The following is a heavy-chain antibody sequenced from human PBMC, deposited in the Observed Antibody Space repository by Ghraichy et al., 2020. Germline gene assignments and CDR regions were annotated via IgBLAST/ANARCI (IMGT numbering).Heavy chain of an antibody. CDR2: IYYSGST. V-gene: IGHV4-39*07. CDR3: ARGEMTCFLGTRCSYFDY. CDR1: GGSISSSSYY. J-gene: IGHJ4*02. D-gene: IGHD1-7*01. Sequence: SETLSLTCTVSGGSISSSSYYWGWIRQSPGKGLEWIGSIYYSGSTYYNPSLKSRVTISVDTSKNQFSLKLSSVTAADTAVYYCARGEMTCFLGTRCSYFDYWGQGTLVTVSS.